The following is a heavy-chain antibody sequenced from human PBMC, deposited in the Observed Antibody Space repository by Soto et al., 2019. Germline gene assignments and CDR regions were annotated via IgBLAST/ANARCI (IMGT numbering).Heavy chain of an antibody. J-gene: IGHJ4*02. CDR1: GFTADDYA. D-gene: IGHD4-17*01. CDR2: ISSNSDTI. Sequence: EVQLVESGGGLVQPGRSLRLSCVASGFTADDYAMHWVRQAPGKGLEWVSGISSNSDTIDYADSVKGRFTISRDNAKNSPFMEMNSLRPEDTAFYYCAKDMKWGGMTTIHYFDSWGQGTLVTVSS. CDR3: AKDMKWGGMTTIHYFDS. V-gene: IGHV3-9*02.